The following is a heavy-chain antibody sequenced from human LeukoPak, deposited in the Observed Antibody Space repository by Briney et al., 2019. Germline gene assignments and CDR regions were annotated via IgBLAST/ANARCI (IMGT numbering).Heavy chain of an antibody. D-gene: IGHD4-17*01. CDR2: IYYSGST. J-gene: IGHJ4*02. CDR1: GGSISSGDYY. CDR3: ARAGGDYNLPFDY. V-gene: IGHV4-30-4*01. Sequence: RTSQTLSLTCTVSGGSISSGDYYWSWIRQPPGKGLEWIGYIYYSGSTYYNPSLKSRVTISVDTSKNQFSLKLSSVTAADTAVYYCARAGGDYNLPFDYWGQGTLVTVSS.